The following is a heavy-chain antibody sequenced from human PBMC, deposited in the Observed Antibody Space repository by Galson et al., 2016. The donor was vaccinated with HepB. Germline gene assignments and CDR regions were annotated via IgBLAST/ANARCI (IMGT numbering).Heavy chain of an antibody. CDR2: IIPIFGTA. Sequence: SVKVSCKASGGTFSSYAISWVRQAPGQGLEWMGGIIPIFGTASYAQRFQGRVTITADDSKTTAYMELSSLRSEDTAVYFCNLGVVPADIHPRNYGLDDWGQGTTVTVSS. D-gene: IGHD2-2*01. J-gene: IGHJ6*02. CDR1: GGTFSSYA. CDR3: NLGVVPADIHPRNYGLDD. V-gene: IGHV1-69*13.